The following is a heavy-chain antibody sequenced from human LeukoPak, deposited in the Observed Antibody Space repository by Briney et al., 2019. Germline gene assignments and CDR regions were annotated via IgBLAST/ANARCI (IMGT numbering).Heavy chain of an antibody. Sequence: GGSLRLSCAASGFTFSNYWMSWVRQAPGKGLEWVANIKQDGSEKYYVDSVKGGFTISRDNAKNSLYLQMNSLRAEDTAVYYCARDRPGYYYDSSGYSFDYWGQGTLVTVSS. CDR3: ARDRPGYYYDSSGYSFDY. J-gene: IGHJ4*02. CDR1: GFTFSNYW. V-gene: IGHV3-7*01. D-gene: IGHD3-22*01. CDR2: IKQDGSEK.